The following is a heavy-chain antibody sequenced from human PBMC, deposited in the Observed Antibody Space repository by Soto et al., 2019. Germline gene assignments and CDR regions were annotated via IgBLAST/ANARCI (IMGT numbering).Heavy chain of an antibody. V-gene: IGHV3-53*01. CDR2: IYSGGST. CDR1: GFTVSSNY. Sequence: GGSLRLSCAASGFTVSSNYMSWVRQAPGKGLEWVSVIYSGGSTYYADSVKGRFTISRDNSKNTLYLQMNSLRAEDTAGYYCAREPSYYYGQDAFDIWGQGTMVTVSS. CDR3: AREPSYYYGQDAFDI. D-gene: IGHD3-10*01. J-gene: IGHJ3*02.